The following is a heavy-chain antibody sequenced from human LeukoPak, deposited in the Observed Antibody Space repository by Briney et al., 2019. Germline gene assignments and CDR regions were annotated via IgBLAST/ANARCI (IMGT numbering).Heavy chain of an antibody. D-gene: IGHD3-22*01. Sequence: GRSLRLSCAASGFTFSRFGMHWVRQAPGKGLEWVAVIWYDGSNKYYADSVKGRFTISKDNSKNTLYLEMNSLRAEDTAVYYCARDYYYDSSGYWDYYFDYWGQGTLVSVSS. V-gene: IGHV3-33*01. CDR3: ARDYYYDSSGYWDYYFDY. CDR2: IWYDGSNK. CDR1: GFTFSRFG. J-gene: IGHJ4*02.